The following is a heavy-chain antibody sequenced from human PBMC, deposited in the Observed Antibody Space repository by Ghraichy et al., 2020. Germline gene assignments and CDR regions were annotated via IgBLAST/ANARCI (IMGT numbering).Heavy chain of an antibody. J-gene: IGHJ4*02. CDR3: ARLVGATSPFDY. CDR2: INHSGST. Sequence: SCAVYGGSFSGYYWSWIRQPPGKGLEWIGEINHSGSTNYNPSLKSRVTISVDTSKNQFSLKLSSVTAADTAVYYCARLVGATSPFDYWGQGTLVTVSS. V-gene: IGHV4-34*01. CDR1: GGSFSGYY. D-gene: IGHD1-26*01.